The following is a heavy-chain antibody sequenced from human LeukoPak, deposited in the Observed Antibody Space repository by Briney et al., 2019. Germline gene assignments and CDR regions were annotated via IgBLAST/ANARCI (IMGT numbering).Heavy chain of an antibody. D-gene: IGHD4-17*01. V-gene: IGHV1-46*01. CDR3: ARDYGDYEPHWYFDL. Sequence: GASVKVSCKASGYTFTSYYMHWVRQAPGQGLEWMGIINPSGGSTSYAQKFQGRVTMTRDMSTSTVYMELSSLRSEDTAVYYCARDYGDYEPHWYFDLWGRGTLVTVSS. CDR2: INPSGGST. CDR1: GYTFTSYY. J-gene: IGHJ2*01.